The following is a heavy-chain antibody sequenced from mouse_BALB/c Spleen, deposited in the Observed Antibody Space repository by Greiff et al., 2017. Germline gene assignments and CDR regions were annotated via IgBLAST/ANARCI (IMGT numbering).Heavy chain of an antibody. CDR2: IWAGGST. J-gene: IGHJ3*01. V-gene: IGHV2-9*02. CDR3: AREALYYGYGAY. CDR1: GFSLTSYG. Sequence: VMLVESGPGLVAPSQSLSITCTVSGFSLTSYGVHWVRQPPGKGLEWLGVIWAGGSTNYNSALMSRLSISKDNSKSQVFLKMNSLQTDDTAMYYCAREALYYGYGAYWGQGTLVTVSA. D-gene: IGHD1-2*01.